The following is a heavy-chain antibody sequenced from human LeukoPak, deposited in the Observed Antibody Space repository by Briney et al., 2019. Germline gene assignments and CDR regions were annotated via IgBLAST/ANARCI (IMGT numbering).Heavy chain of an antibody. CDR3: ARADMVRGVPFDY. Sequence: GASVKVSCKASGCTFTGYYMHWVRQAPGQGLEWMGWINPNSGGTNYAQKFQGWATMTRDTSISTAYMELSRLRSDDTAVYYCARADMVRGVPFDYWGQGTLVTVSS. V-gene: IGHV1-2*04. CDR2: INPNSGGT. D-gene: IGHD3-10*01. J-gene: IGHJ4*02. CDR1: GCTFTGYY.